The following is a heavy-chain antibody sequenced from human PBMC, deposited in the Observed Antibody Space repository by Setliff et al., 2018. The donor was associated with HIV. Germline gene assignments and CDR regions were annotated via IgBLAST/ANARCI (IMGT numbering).Heavy chain of an antibody. CDR1: GGSVNTYY. V-gene: IGHV4-4*07. J-gene: IGHJ4*02. Sequence: SETLSLTCTVSGGSVNTYYWTWIRQPAGRGLEWIGRIYMTGGTSSDPSLRGRVIMSLDTSKTQSSLKLSSVTAADTAVYYCARATSSPGSTPDWGQGILVTVSS. D-gene: IGHD6-6*01. CDR2: IYMTGGT. CDR3: ARATSSPGSTPD.